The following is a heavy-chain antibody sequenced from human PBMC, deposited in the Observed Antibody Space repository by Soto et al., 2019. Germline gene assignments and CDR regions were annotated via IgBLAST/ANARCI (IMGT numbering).Heavy chain of an antibody. D-gene: IGHD2-8*01. CDR1: GFTFSSYA. CDR3: AKGPGMYSDFDC. CDR2: ISGSDGST. Sequence: EVQMLESGGGLVQPGGSLRLSCAASGFTFSSYAMSWVRQAPGKGLEWVSAISGSDGSTFYADSVKGGFTISRDDSKNTLYLQMNSLRAEDTAVYYCAKGPGMYSDFDCWGQGTLVTVSS. J-gene: IGHJ4*02. V-gene: IGHV3-23*01.